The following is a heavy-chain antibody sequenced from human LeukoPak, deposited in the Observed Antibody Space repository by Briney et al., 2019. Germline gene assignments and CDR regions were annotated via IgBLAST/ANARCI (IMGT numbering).Heavy chain of an antibody. V-gene: IGHV3-48*04. CDR3: SGTGSVG. CDR1: GFSFRSYT. J-gene: IGHJ4*02. CDR2: ISSGSSTV. D-gene: IGHD3-10*01. Sequence: GGSLRLSCAASGFSFRSYTMNWVRQAPGKGLEWISYISSGSSTVDYADSVKGRFTISRDNAKNSLYLQMNSLRAEDTAVYYCSGTGSVGWGQGTLVTVSS.